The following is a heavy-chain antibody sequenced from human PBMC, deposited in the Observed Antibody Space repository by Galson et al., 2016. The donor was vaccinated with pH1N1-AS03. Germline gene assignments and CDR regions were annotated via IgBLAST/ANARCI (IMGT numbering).Heavy chain of an antibody. J-gene: IGHJ4*02. CDR1: GFIFDDYG. D-gene: IGHD3-16*01. CDR3: VKDRGGSLDYFDR. V-gene: IGHV3-9*01. Sequence: SLRLSCAASGFIFDDYGMHWVRQAPGKGLEWVAGITKQSGGIHYADSVKGRCPISRDNARNTLQLQLSSLRVEDTALYYCVKDRGGSLDYFDRWGQGTLVTVS. CDR2: ITKQSGGI.